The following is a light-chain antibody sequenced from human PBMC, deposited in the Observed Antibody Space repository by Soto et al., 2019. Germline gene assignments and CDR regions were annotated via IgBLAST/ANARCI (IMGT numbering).Light chain of an antibody. CDR2: DAY. J-gene: IGKJ2*01. Sequence: EIVLTQSPGTLSLSPGERATLSCRASQSFRGLLAWYQQKPGQAPRLLIYDAYNRATGIPPRFSGSGSGTDFTLTISSLQSEDFAVYYCQHYNYWPYTFGQGTKVDIK. CDR1: QSFRGL. CDR3: QHYNYWPYT. V-gene: IGKV3D-15*01.